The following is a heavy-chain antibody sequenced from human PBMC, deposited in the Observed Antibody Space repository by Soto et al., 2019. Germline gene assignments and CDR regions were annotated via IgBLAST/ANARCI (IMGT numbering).Heavy chain of an antibody. V-gene: IGHV4-61*01. CDR2: IYYSGST. D-gene: IGHD3-3*01. CDR1: GGSVSCGSYY. J-gene: IGHJ5*02. Sequence: SETLSLTCTVSGGSVSCGSYYWSWIRQPPGKGLEWIGYIYYSGSTNYNPSLKSRVTISVDTSKNQFSLKLSSVTAADTAVYYCARVLIFWSGYSNWFDPWGQGTLVTVSS. CDR3: ARVLIFWSGYSNWFDP.